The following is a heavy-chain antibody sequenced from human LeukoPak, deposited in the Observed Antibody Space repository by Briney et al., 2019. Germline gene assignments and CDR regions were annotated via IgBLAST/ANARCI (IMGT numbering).Heavy chain of an antibody. Sequence: GGSLRLSCAASGFTFSSYSMNWVRQAPGKGLEWVSSISSSSSYIYYADSVKGRFTISRDNAKNSLYLQMNSLKTEDTAVYYCTTVRFVYETASTVYWGQGTLVTVSS. D-gene: IGHD1-14*01. V-gene: IGHV3-21*03. CDR3: TTVRFVYETASTVY. J-gene: IGHJ4*02. CDR1: GFTFSSYS. CDR2: ISSSSSYI.